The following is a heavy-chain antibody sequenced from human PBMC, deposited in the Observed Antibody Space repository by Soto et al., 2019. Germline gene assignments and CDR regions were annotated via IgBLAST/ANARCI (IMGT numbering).Heavy chain of an antibody. D-gene: IGHD2-2*02. Sequence: AGGSLRLSCAASGFTFSSYAMSWVRQAPGKGLEWVPAISGSGGSTYYADSVKGRFTTSRDNSKNTLYLQMNSLRAEDTAVYYCAKRERPYQPLYKDYYFDYWGQGTLVTVSS. CDR1: GFTFSSYA. J-gene: IGHJ4*02. CDR3: AKRERPYQPLYKDYYFDY. V-gene: IGHV3-23*01. CDR2: ISGSGGST.